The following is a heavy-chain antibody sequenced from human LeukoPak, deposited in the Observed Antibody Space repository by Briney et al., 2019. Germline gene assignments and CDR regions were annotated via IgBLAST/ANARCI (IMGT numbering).Heavy chain of an antibody. V-gene: IGHV4-59*01. Sequence: SETLSLTCTVSGGSISSYYWSWIRQPPGKGLEWIGYIYYSGSTNYNPSLKSRVTISVDTSKNQFSLKLSSVTAADTALYYCARSRGYCDYWGQGTLVTVSS. CDR1: GGSISSYY. J-gene: IGHJ4*02. CDR3: ARSRGYCDY. CDR2: IYYSGST. D-gene: IGHD6-13*01.